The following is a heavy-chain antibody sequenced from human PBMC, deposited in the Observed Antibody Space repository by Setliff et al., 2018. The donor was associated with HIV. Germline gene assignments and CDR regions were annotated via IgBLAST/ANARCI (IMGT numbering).Heavy chain of an antibody. V-gene: IGHV1-69*02. CDR3: VRGVQSPPHYSYYYMNV. Sequence: SVKVSCKASRSTFNSHTINWVRQAPGQGLDWMGRIIPILGVANYAQRFQGKVTIAADKSTSTAYMELTSLRFDDPAMYYCVRGVQSPPHYSYYYMNVWGEGTMVTVSS. CDR2: IIPILGVA. D-gene: IGHD3-3*01. CDR1: RSTFNSHT. J-gene: IGHJ6*03.